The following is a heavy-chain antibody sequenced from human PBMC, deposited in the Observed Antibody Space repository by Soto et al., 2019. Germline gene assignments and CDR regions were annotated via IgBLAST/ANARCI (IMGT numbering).Heavy chain of an antibody. V-gene: IGHV1-69*13. CDR3: ARERGSDSGSYTGMDV. CDR1: GVTFSSYA. Sequence: SVKVSCKASGVTFSSYAISWVRQAPGQGLEWMGGIIPIFGTANYAQKFQGRVTITADESTSTAYMELSSLRSEDTAVYYCARERGSDSGSYTGMDVWGQGTTVTVSS. D-gene: IGHD3-10*01. CDR2: IIPIFGTA. J-gene: IGHJ6*02.